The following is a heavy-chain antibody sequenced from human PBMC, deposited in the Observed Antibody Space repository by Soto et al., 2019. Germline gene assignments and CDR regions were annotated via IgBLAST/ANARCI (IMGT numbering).Heavy chain of an antibody. Sequence: GWSLRLSCAASGFTFSDYYMSLIRQAPGKGLEWVSYISSSGSTIYYADSVKGRFTISRDNAKNSLYLQMNSLRAEDTAVYYCARAGGVGATESWFEPWGKGTLVTVSS. D-gene: IGHD1-26*01. V-gene: IGHV3-11*01. CDR3: ARAGGVGATESWFEP. J-gene: IGHJ5*02. CDR1: GFTFSDYY. CDR2: ISSSGSTI.